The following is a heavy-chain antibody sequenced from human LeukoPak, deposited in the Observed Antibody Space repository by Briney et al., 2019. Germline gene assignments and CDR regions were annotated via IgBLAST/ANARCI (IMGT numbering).Heavy chain of an antibody. CDR1: GGTFSSYA. CDR3: ARSLGRRGRVDY. V-gene: IGHV1-69*13. Sequence: SVTVSCKASGGTFSSYAISWVRQAPGQGLEWMGGIIPIFGTANHAQKFQGRVTITADESTSTAYMELSSLRSEDTAVYYCARSLGRRGRVDYWGQGTLVTVSS. D-gene: IGHD5-12*01. CDR2: IIPIFGTA. J-gene: IGHJ4*02.